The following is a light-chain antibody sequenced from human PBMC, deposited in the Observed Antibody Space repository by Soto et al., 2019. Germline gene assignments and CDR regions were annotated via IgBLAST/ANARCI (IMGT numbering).Light chain of an antibody. CDR3: QKSSSIPYT. CDR2: AAS. J-gene: IGKJ2*01. CDR1: QTISTY. V-gene: IGKV1-39*01. Sequence: DIQMTQSPSSLSASVGDRVTITCRASQTISTYLNWYQQNPGKAPKLLIYAASNLQNGVPSRFSGSGSGTDFTLIISSLQPEDFATYYCQKSSSIPYTFGQGTKLEIK.